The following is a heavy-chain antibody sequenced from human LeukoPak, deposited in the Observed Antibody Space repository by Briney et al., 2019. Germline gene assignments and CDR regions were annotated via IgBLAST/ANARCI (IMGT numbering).Heavy chain of an antibody. CDR1: GGTFSRYV. D-gene: IGHD6-19*01. V-gene: IGHV1-69*05. CDR2: SIPIFGTA. Sequence: SVKVSCKPSGGTFSRYVISGVRQAPGQGGEWMGRSIPIFGTANYAQKFQGRVTTTTDESTTTVYMELSSLRSEDTAVYYCARERPPYSSGWNYYNCMDVWGKGTTITVSS. J-gene: IGHJ6*03. CDR3: ARERPPYSSGWNYYNCMDV.